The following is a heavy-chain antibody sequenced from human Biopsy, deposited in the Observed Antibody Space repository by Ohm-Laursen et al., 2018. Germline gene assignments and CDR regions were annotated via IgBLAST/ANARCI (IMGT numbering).Heavy chain of an antibody. CDR2: IYHTGSI. CDR1: GDSISSGGNY. Sequence: TLSLTYTVSGDSISSGGNYWSWIRQFPGKGLEWIAYIYHTGSIYYNPSLKSRLSIAIDTSKNQFSVSLRSVTAADTAVYYCARADMVTTIVDYWGQGTLVTVSS. CDR3: ARADMVTTIVDY. J-gene: IGHJ4*02. V-gene: IGHV4-31*03. D-gene: IGHD5-12*01.